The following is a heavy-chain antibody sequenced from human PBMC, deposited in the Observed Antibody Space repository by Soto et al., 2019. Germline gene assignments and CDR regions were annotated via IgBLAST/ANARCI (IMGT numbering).Heavy chain of an antibody. CDR2: ISGSGGSK. Sequence: KGLEWVAAISGSGGSKYYADSVKGRFTISRDNSKNTLYLQMNSLRAEDTAVYYCAKVPHWQQQVSRYGNHLFAYWGHGSPVTVFS. CDR3: AKVPHWQQQVSRYGNHLFAY. J-gene: IGHJ4*01. V-gene: IGHV3-23*01. D-gene: IGHD6-13*01.